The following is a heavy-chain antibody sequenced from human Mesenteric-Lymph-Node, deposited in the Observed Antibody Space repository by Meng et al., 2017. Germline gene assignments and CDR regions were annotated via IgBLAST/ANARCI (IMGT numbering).Heavy chain of an antibody. J-gene: IGHJ4*02. V-gene: IGHV3-15*01. CDR1: GFTFSNAW. Sequence: GESLKISCAASGFTFSNAWMSWVRQAPGKGLEWVGRIKSKTDGGTTDYAAPVKGRFTISRDDSKNTLYLQMNSLRAEDTAVYYCASGREARWGQGTLVTVSS. CDR2: IKSKTDGGTT. D-gene: IGHD1-26*01. CDR3: ASGREAR.